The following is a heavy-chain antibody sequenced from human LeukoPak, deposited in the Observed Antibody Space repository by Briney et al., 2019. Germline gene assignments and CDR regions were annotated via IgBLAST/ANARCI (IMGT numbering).Heavy chain of an antibody. V-gene: IGHV3-74*03. D-gene: IGHD3-16*02. CDR3: VRGYTIGPGGY. Sequence: PSGTLSLTCAVSGGSISSSNWWSWVRQPPGKGLVWVSRINSDGSSTTYADSVKGRFTISRDNAKNTLHLQMSSLRVEDTAVYYCVRGYTIGPGGYWGQGTLVTVSS. CDR1: GGSISSSNW. CDR2: INSDGSST. J-gene: IGHJ4*02.